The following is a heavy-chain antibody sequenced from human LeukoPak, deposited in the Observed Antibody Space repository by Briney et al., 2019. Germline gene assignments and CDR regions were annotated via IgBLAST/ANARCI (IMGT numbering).Heavy chain of an antibody. Sequence: GGSLRLSCAASGFTFNISAMSWVRQAPGKGLECVSPISGSGGSTYYADSVKGRFTISRDNSKNTLYLQMNSLRAEDTAVYYCARDGSGRVPEMSAPDYWGQGTLVTVSS. J-gene: IGHJ4*02. CDR2: ISGSGGST. D-gene: IGHD3-10*01. CDR1: GFTFNISA. V-gene: IGHV3-23*01. CDR3: ARDGSGRVPEMSAPDY.